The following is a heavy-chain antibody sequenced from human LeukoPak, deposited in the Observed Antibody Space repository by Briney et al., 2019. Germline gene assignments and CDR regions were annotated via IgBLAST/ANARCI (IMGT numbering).Heavy chain of an antibody. D-gene: IGHD2-2*01. Sequence: ASVKVSCKASGYTFTSYGISWVRQAPGQGLEWMGWISAYNGNTNYAQKLQGRVTMTTDTSTSTAYMELRSLRSDDTALYYCAKDMCSSTGCHEFDYWGQGTLVTVSS. CDR2: ISAYNGNT. CDR3: AKDMCSSTGCHEFDY. V-gene: IGHV1-18*01. J-gene: IGHJ4*02. CDR1: GYTFTSYG.